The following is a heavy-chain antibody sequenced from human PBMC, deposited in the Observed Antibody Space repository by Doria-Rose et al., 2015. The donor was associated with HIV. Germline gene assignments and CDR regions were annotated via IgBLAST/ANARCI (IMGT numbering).Heavy chain of an antibody. CDR3: ARVLWDSFDI. J-gene: IGHJ3*02. Sequence: QVQLAQSGPALVKPTQTLTLTCTFSGFSLSTSGMRVSWIRQPPGKTLEWLARIDWDDDKFYSTSLKTRLTISKDTSKNQVVLTMTNMDPVDTATYYCARVLWDSFDIWGQGTTVTVSS. CDR2: IDWDDDK. D-gene: IGHD2-21*01. CDR1: GFSLSTSGMR. V-gene: IGHV2-70*04.